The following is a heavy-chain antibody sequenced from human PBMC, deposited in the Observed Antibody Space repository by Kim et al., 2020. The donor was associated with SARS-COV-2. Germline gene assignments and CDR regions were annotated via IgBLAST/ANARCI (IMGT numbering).Heavy chain of an antibody. D-gene: IGHD3-22*01. CDR2: IYYSGST. V-gene: IGHV4-59*13. Sequence: SETLSLTCTVSGGSISSYYWRWIRQPPGKGLEWIGYIYYSGSTNYNPSLKSRVTISVDTSKNQFSLKLSSVTAADTAVYYCARGGGRGYYYDSSGYYFHPYWYFDLWGRGTLVTVSS. J-gene: IGHJ2*01. CDR1: GGSISSYY. CDR3: ARGGGRGYYYDSSGYYFHPYWYFDL.